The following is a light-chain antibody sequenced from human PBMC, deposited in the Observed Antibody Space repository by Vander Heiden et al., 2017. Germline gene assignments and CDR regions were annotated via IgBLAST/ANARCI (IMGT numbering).Light chain of an antibody. J-gene: IGLJ3*02. CDR1: SGHSSYI. V-gene: IGLV4-60*03. CDR3: ETWDSNTRV. Sequence: QPVLTQSSSASASLGSSVKLTCTLSSGHSSYIIAWHQQQPVKGPRYLMKLEGSGNYNKGSEIPDRFSGSSSGADRYLTISNLQSEDEADYYCETWDSNTRVFGGGTKLTVL. CDR2: LEGSGNY.